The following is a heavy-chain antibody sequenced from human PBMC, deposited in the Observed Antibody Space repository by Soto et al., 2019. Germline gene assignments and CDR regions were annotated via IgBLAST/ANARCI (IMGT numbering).Heavy chain of an antibody. V-gene: IGHV4-30-4*01. D-gene: IGHD3-16*01. CDR2: IYYSGST. Sequence: SETLSLTCTVSGGSISSGDYYWSWIRQPPGKGLEWIGYIYYSGSTFYNPSLKNRVTISLDTSKTQFSLKLSSVTAADTAVYYCVREGGDNCFDPWGQGTLVTVSS. CDR1: GGSISSGDYY. CDR3: VREGGDNCFDP. J-gene: IGHJ5*02.